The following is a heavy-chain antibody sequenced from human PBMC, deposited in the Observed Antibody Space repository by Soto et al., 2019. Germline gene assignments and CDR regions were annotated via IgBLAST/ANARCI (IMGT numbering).Heavy chain of an antibody. V-gene: IGHV4-30-4*01. J-gene: IGHJ5*02. Sequence: PSETLSLTCTVSGGSISSGDYYWSWIRQPPGKGLEWIGYIYYSGSTYYNPSLKSRVTISVDTSKNQFSLKLSSVTAADTAVYYCARHGFLAVAGLRTWGQGTLVTVSS. D-gene: IGHD6-19*01. CDR2: IYYSGST. CDR3: ARHGFLAVAGLRT. CDR1: GGSISSGDYY.